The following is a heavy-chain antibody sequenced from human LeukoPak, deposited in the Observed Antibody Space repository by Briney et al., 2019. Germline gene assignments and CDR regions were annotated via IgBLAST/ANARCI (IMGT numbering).Heavy chain of an antibody. CDR3: ARREYSYGYH. Sequence: PSETLSLTCTVSGGSISSYYWSWIRQPPGKGLEWIGYFYYSGSTNYNPSLKSRVTISVDTSKNQFSLKLSSVTAADTAVYYCARREYSYGYHWGQGTLVTVSS. D-gene: IGHD5-18*01. CDR2: FYYSGST. CDR1: GGSISSYY. V-gene: IGHV4-59*08. J-gene: IGHJ5*02.